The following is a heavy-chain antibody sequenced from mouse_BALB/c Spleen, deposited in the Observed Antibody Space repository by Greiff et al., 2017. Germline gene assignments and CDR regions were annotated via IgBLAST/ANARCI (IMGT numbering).Heavy chain of an antibody. D-gene: IGHD1-1*01. V-gene: IGHV1S29*02. J-gene: IGHJ4*01. CDR1: GYTFTDYN. CDR2: IYPYNGGT. CDR3: ARNHYYGSCSYAMDY. Sequence: DVKLQESGPELVKPGASVKISCKASGYTFTDYNMHWVKQSHGKSLEWIGYIYPYNGGTGYNQKFKSKATLTVDNSSSTAYMELRSLTSEDSAVYYCARNHYYGSCSYAMDYWGQGTSVTVSS.